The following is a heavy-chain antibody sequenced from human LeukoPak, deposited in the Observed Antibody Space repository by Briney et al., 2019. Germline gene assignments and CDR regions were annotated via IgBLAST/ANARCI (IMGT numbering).Heavy chain of an antibody. Sequence: GGSLRLSCAASGFTFSSYAMSWARQAPGKGLEWVSAISGSGGSTYYADSVKGRFTISRDNSKNTLYLQMNSLRAEDTAVYYCAKVTSGWYRGGFDYWGQGTLVTVSS. J-gene: IGHJ4*02. D-gene: IGHD6-19*01. V-gene: IGHV3-23*01. CDR2: ISGSGGST. CDR1: GFTFSSYA. CDR3: AKVTSGWYRGGFDY.